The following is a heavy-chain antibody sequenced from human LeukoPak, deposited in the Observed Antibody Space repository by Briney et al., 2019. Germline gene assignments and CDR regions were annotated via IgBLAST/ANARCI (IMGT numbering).Heavy chain of an antibody. J-gene: IGHJ4*02. D-gene: IGHD5-18*01. CDR3: ARKVRGYSYGRPLDY. Sequence: PSETLSLTCAVYGGSFSGYYWSWIRQPPGKGLEWIGEINHSGSTNYNPSLKSRVTISVDTSKNQFSLKPSSVTAADTAVYYCARKVRGYSYGRPLDYWGQGTLVTISS. CDR2: INHSGST. V-gene: IGHV4-34*01. CDR1: GGSFSGYY.